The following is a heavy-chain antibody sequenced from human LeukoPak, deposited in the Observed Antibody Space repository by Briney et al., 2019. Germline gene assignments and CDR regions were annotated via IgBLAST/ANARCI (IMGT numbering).Heavy chain of an antibody. Sequence: GGSLRLSCAASGFTFSSYAMHWVRQAPGKGLEWVAVISYDGSNKYYADSVKGRFTISRDNSKNTLYLQMNSLRAEDTAVYYCANHYYDSSGNFDYWGQGTLVTVSS. D-gene: IGHD3-22*01. CDR2: ISYDGSNK. V-gene: IGHV3-30*14. CDR3: ANHYYDSSGNFDY. CDR1: GFTFSSYA. J-gene: IGHJ4*02.